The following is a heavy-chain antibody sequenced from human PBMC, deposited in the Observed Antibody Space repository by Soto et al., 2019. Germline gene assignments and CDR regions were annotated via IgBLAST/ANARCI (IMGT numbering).Heavy chain of an antibody. CDR1: GFTFSSYA. CDR2: ISYDGSNK. CDR3: ARAGGSTGLDY. D-gene: IGHD2-15*01. Sequence: QVQLVESGGGVVQPGRSLRLSCAASGFTFSSYAMHWVRQAPGKGLEWVAVISYDGSNKYYADSVKGRFTISRDNSKNPLYLQMNSLRAEDTAVYYCARAGGSTGLDYWGQGTLVTVSS. V-gene: IGHV3-30-3*01. J-gene: IGHJ4*02.